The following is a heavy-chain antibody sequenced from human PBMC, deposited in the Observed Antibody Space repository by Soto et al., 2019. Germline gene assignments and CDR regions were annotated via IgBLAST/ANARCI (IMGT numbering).Heavy chain of an antibody. J-gene: IGHJ4*02. CDR1: GGSISSGDYY. V-gene: IGHV4-30-4*01. Sequence: PSETLSLTCTVPGGSISSGDYYWSWIRQPPGKGLEWIGYIYYSGSTYYNPSLKSRVTISVDTSKNQFSLKLSSVTAADAAVYYCARDSPRMATIDGEAGTFDYWGQGTLVTVSS. CDR3: ARDSPRMATIDGEAGTFDY. D-gene: IGHD5-12*01. CDR2: IYYSGST.